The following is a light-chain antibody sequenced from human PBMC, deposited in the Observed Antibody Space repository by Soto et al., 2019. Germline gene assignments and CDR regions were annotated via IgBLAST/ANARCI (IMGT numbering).Light chain of an antibody. V-gene: IGKV3-11*01. Sequence: ELVLTQNQAKLSLYPGERDTLSCRASQSVSRYLAWYQQKPGQAPRLLMYDTSYRATGIPARFSGSGSRTDFTLIICSLAPEDFAVYYCQQRSNWITFCQGTRLEIK. CDR1: QSVSRY. CDR2: DTS. J-gene: IGKJ5*01. CDR3: QQRSNWIT.